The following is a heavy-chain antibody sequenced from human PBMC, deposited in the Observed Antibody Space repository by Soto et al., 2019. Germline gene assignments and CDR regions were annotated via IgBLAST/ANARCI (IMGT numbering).Heavy chain of an antibody. CDR3: ARGDSTDCSNRVCSFINNTDMAV. J-gene: IGHJ6*02. CDR2: INPKSGGT. V-gene: IGHV1-2*04. D-gene: IGHD2-8*01. Sequence: QVQLVQSGAEVKKPGASVKVSCKASGYSFTDYHIHWVRQAPGQGLEWLGRINPKSGGTSTAQKFKGCVTMTKDTSISKACMELSRLTSDDTAIYYSARGDSTDCSNRVCSFINNTDMAVWGAGTTVTISS. CDR1: GYSFTDYH.